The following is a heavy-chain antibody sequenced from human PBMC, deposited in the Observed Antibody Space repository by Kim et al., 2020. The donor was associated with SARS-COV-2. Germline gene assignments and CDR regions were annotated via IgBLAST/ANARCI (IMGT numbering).Heavy chain of an antibody. Sequence: GGSLRLSCAASGFTFSSYDMHWVRQATGKGLEWVSAIGTAGDTYYPGSVKGRFTISRENAKNSLYLQMNSLRAGDTAVYYCARGIAAAGIVGWGQGTLVTVSS. CDR3: ARGIAAAGIVG. D-gene: IGHD6-13*01. CDR1: GFTFSSYD. J-gene: IGHJ4*02. V-gene: IGHV3-13*01. CDR2: IGTAGDT.